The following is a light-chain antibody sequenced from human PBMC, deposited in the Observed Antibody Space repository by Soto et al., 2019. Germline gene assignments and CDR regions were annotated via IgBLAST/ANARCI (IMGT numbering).Light chain of an antibody. Sequence: QSVLTQPASVSGSPGQSIPISCTGTSSDVGAYNYDSWYQQYPGEAPKVIIYDVSHRPAGVSNRFSGSKSGNTASLTISGLQTQDEADYYCSSYTSATTYVFGTGTKVTVL. CDR3: SSYTSATTYV. J-gene: IGLJ1*01. V-gene: IGLV2-14*01. CDR2: DVS. CDR1: SSDVGAYNY.